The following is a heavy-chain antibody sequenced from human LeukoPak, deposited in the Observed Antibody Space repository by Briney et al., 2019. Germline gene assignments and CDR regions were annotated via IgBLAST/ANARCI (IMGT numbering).Heavy chain of an antibody. CDR2: IRGSGAST. CDR1: GFTFSSYA. CDR3: AKDYSSSSYGTWCFDY. V-gene: IGHV3-23*01. J-gene: IGHJ4*02. D-gene: IGHD6-13*01. Sequence: GGSLRLSCAASGFTFSSYAMSWVRQAPGKGLEWVSGIRGSGASTYYADSVKGRFTISRDNSKNTLYLQMNSLRAEDTALYYCAKDYSSSSYGTWCFDYWGQGTLVTVSS.